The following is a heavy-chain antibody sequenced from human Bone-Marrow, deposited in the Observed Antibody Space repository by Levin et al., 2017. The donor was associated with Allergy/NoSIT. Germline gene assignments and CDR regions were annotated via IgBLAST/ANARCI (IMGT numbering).Heavy chain of an antibody. J-gene: IGHJ5*02. V-gene: IGHV3-73*01. CDR3: TRHGESSGYYLNWFDP. D-gene: IGHD3-22*01. CDR2: IRSKANSYAT. Sequence: GGSLRLSCAASGFTFSGSAMHWVRQASGKGLEWVGRIRSKANSYATAYAASVKGRFTISRDDSKNTAYLQMNSLKTEDTAVYYCTRHGESSGYYLNWFDPWGQGTLVTVSS. CDR1: GFTFSGSA.